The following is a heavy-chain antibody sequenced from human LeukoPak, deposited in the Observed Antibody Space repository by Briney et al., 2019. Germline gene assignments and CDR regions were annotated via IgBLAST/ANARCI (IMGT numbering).Heavy chain of an antibody. CDR1: GGSISSSNW. Sequence: SGTLSLTCAVSGGSISSSNWWSWVRQPPGNGLEWIGEIYHSGSTNYNPSLKSRVTISVGKSKNQFSLKLSSVTAADTAVYYCARESPASAGAAAFDYWGQGTLVTVSS. CDR3: ARESPASAGAAAFDY. J-gene: IGHJ4*02. CDR2: IYHSGST. V-gene: IGHV4-4*02. D-gene: IGHD6-13*01.